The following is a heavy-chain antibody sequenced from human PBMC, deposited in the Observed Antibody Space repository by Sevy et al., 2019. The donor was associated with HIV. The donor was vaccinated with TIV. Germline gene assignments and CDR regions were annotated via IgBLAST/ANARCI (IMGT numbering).Heavy chain of an antibody. CDR1: GFSLNSYW. CDR2: RKQDGSVK. V-gene: IGHV3-7*01. Sequence: GGSLRLSCAASGFSLNSYWMSWVRQAPGKGLEWVAKRKQDGSVKYYVDSVKGRFTISRDNARNLLYLQMNSLRAEDTALYYCVRAIAADGSFWGQGTLVTVSS. D-gene: IGHD6-13*01. J-gene: IGHJ4*02. CDR3: VRAIAADGSF.